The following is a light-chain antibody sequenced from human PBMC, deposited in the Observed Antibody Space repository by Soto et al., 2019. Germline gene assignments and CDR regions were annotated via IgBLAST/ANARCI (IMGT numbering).Light chain of an antibody. CDR2: AAS. V-gene: IGKV1-39*01. Sequence: DIPMTQSPSSLSASVGDRVIITCRASQSFSSYSNWYQQKPGKAPKLLIYAASSLQSGVPSRFSGSGSATDLTLTISSLQPEDFATYYCQQSYSTSPLTFGGGTKVEIK. CDR3: QQSYSTSPLT. CDR1: QSFSSY. J-gene: IGKJ4*01.